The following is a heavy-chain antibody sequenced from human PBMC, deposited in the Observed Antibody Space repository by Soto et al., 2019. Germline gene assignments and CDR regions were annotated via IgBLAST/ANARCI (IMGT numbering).Heavy chain of an antibody. CDR1: GGSINDSNYS. V-gene: IGHV4-39*02. D-gene: IGHD3-16*02. J-gene: IGHJ4*02. CDR3: ASIRESYRSDLDY. CDR2: IYYSGST. Sequence: QLQLQESGPGLVKPSETLSLTCTVSGGSINDSNYSWGWIRQPPGKGLEWIGTIYYSGSTSYHPSLKRRVTISVDNSKKHFALKLSSVTAADTAVYYCASIRESYRSDLDYWGQGIVVTVSS.